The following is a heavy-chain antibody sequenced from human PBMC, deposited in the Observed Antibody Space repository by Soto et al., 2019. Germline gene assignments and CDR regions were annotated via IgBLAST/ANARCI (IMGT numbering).Heavy chain of an antibody. D-gene: IGHD5-18*01. CDR2: IKADGSST. J-gene: IGHJ3*01. CDR3: ARGINGYYAFDV. V-gene: IGHV3-74*01. CDR1: GFTFSSYW. Sequence: PXXSLRLAYAASGFTFSSYWMHWVLQVPGKGLVWVARIKADGSSTNYADSVKGRFTISRDNAQNTLFLQINSMTAEDTAVYYCARGINGYYAFDVWGQGTMVTVSS.